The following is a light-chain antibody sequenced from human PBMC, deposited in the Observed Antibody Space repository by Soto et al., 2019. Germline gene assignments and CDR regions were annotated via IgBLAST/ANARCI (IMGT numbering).Light chain of an antibody. Sequence: EIVLTQSPATLSLSPGDRAALSCGASQSLSNNFLAWYQQKPGQAPRLLISGASSRATGIPDRFSGSGSGTDFTLTITRVEPEDFAVYYCQQYATSPLTFGGGTKVDI. CDR1: QSLSNNF. V-gene: IGKV3-20*01. J-gene: IGKJ4*01. CDR2: GAS. CDR3: QQYATSPLT.